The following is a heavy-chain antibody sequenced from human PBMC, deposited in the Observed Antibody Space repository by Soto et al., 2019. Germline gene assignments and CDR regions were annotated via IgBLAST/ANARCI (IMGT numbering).Heavy chain of an antibody. CDR3: AREGYTDTAMVNYYYCGMDV. V-gene: IGHV3-30-3*01. CDR1: GFTFSSYA. J-gene: IGHJ6*02. CDR2: ISYDGSNK. D-gene: IGHD5-18*01. Sequence: QVQLVESGGGVVQPGRSLRLSCAASGFTFSSYAMHWVRQAPGKGLEWVAVISYDGSNKYYADSVKGRFTISRDNSKNTLYLQMNSLGAEDTAVYYCAREGYTDTAMVNYYYCGMDVWGQGTTVTVSS.